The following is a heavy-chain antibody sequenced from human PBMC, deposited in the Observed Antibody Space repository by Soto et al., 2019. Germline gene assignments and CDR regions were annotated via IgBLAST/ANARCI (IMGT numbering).Heavy chain of an antibody. D-gene: IGHD2-15*01. Sequence: SVKVSCKASGGTFSSYAISWVRQAPGQGLEWMGGIIPIFGTANYAQKFQGRVTITADESTSTAYMELSSLRSEDTAVYYCARDPQDASYGGNPYPYYYYGMDVWGQGTTVTVS. V-gene: IGHV1-69*13. CDR1: GGTFSSYA. J-gene: IGHJ6*02. CDR3: ARDPQDASYGGNPYPYYYYGMDV. CDR2: IIPIFGTA.